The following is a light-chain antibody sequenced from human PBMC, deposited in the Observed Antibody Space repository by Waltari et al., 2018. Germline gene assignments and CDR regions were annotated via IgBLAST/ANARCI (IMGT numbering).Light chain of an antibody. J-gene: IGKJ2*01. CDR2: ATS. CDR3: QQTYSTVVT. CDR1: QSISTY. V-gene: IGKV1-39*01. Sequence: DIQMTQSPLTLSASVGDRVTIICRASQSISTYLNWYQRKPGKAPNLLFYATSNLQTGVPSRFSGSGSGTDFTLTISSLQPEDFATYYCQQTYSTVVTFGQGTKLEIK.